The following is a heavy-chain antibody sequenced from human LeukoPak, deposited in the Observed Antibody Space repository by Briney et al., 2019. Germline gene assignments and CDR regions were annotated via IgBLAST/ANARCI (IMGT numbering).Heavy chain of an antibody. V-gene: IGHV1-18*04. CDR3: ARVGRELREPPDDY. J-gene: IGHJ4*02. CDR2: ISAYNGNT. Sequence: GASVKVSCKASGYTFTGYYMHWVRQAPGQGLEWMGWISAYNGNTNYAQKLQGRVTMTTDTSTSTAYMELRSLRSDDTAVYYCARVGRELREPPDDYWGQGTLVTVSS. CDR1: GYTFTGYY. D-gene: IGHD1-26*01.